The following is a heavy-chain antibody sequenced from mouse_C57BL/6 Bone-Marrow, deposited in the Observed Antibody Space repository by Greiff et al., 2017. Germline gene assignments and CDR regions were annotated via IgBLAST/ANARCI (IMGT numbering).Heavy chain of an antibody. CDR2: IDPSDSDT. D-gene: IGHD1-1*01. CDR1: GYTFTSYW. Sequence: QVQLQQPGAELVKPGASVKLSCKASGYTFTSYWMQWVKQRPGQGLEWIGEIDPSDSDTNYNQKFKGKATLTVDTSSSTAYMQLSSLTSEDSAVYYCAREVTTEFDYWGQGTTLTVSS. V-gene: IGHV1-50*01. J-gene: IGHJ2*01. CDR3: AREVTTEFDY.